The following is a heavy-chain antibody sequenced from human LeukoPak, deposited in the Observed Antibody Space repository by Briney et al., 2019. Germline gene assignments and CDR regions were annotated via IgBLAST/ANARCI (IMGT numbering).Heavy chain of an antibody. Sequence: GASVKVSCKASGGTFSSYAISWVRQAPGQGLEWMGIINPSGGSTSYAQKFQGRVTMTRDTSTSTVYMELSSLRPEDTAVYYCARDSRGYAVYWGQGTLVTVSS. D-gene: IGHD3-3*01. V-gene: IGHV1-46*01. CDR2: INPSGGST. J-gene: IGHJ4*02. CDR1: GGTFSSYA. CDR3: ARDSRGYAVY.